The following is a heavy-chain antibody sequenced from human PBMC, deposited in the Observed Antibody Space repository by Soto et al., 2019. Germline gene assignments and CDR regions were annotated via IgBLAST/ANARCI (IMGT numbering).Heavy chain of an antibody. CDR1: GFTFSSYS. J-gene: IGHJ6*03. CDR3: ARDTWVVVAATPTLNHYMDV. D-gene: IGHD2-15*01. Sequence: PGGSLRLSCAASGFTFSSYSMNWVRQAPGKGLEWVSSISSSSSYIYYADSVKGRFTISRDNAKNSLYLQMNSLRAEDTAVYYCARDTWVVVAATPTLNHYMDVWGKGTTVTVSS. CDR2: ISSSSSYI. V-gene: IGHV3-21*01.